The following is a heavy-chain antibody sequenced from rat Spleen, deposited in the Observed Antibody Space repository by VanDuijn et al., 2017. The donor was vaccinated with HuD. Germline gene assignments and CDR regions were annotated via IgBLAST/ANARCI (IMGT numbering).Heavy chain of an antibody. Sequence: EVQLQESGPGLVKPSQSLSLTCSVTGYSITTNYWGWIRKFPGNKMEWIGHISYSGSTNYNPSLESRISITRDTSKNQFFLQLSSITTEDTATYYGAGGWFAYWGHGTLVTVSS. CDR1: GYSITTNY. CDR3: AGGWFAY. CDR2: ISYSGST. V-gene: IGHV3-1*01. J-gene: IGHJ3*01.